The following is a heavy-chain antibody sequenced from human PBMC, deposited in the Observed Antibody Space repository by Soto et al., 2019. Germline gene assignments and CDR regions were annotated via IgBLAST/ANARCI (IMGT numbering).Heavy chain of an antibody. V-gene: IGHV1-18*01. Sequence: ASVKVSCKASGYTFTSYGISWVRQAPGQGLEWMGWISAYNGNTNYAEKFQGRVTMTTDTSTSTTYMELRGLRSDDTAVYYCARDGPYNSGWYYFVYWGQGTQVTVSS. CDR3: ARDGPYNSGWYYFVY. D-gene: IGHD6-19*01. J-gene: IGHJ4*02. CDR1: GYTFTSYG. CDR2: ISAYNGNT.